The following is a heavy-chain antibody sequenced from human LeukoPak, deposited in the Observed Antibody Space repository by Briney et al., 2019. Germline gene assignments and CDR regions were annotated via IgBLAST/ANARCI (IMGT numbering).Heavy chain of an antibody. D-gene: IGHD6-19*01. CDR3: ARPTSGWYAGGFDY. J-gene: IGHJ4*02. CDR2: LSFSGLTT. CDR1: GIRVSTLY. V-gene: IGHV3-23*01. Sequence: GGSLRLSCVASGIRVSTLYMSWVRQAPGKGLEWVSALSFSGLTTYYADSVRGRFTISRDNSKSTLYLQMNSLRAEDTALYYCARPTSGWYAGGFDYWGQGILVTVSS.